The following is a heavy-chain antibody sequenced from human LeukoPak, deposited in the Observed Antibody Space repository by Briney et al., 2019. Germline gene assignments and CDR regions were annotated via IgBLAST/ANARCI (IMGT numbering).Heavy chain of an antibody. Sequence: SVKVSCKASGGTFSSCAISWVRQAPGQGLEWMGGIIPIFGTANYAQKFQGRVTITTDESTSTAYMELSSLRSEDTAVYYCARTSLEWFGELWKAPPDMNFDYWGQGTLVTVSS. J-gene: IGHJ4*02. D-gene: IGHD3-10*01. CDR3: ARTSLEWFGELWKAPPDMNFDY. CDR1: GGTFSSCA. CDR2: IIPIFGTA. V-gene: IGHV1-69*05.